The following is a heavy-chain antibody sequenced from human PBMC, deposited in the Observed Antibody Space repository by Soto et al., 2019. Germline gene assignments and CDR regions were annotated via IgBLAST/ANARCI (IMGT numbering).Heavy chain of an antibody. V-gene: IGHV3-30*18. CDR3: AKDFKVSGSHYGTLNYYYVMDV. Sequence: QVQLVESGGGVVQPGRSLRLSCAASGFTFSTYGMQWVRQAPGKGLEWVAVISYDGYLKYYVDAVKGRFTVARDNSKNTLFLEMNSLRVEDTAVYFCAKDFKVSGSHYGTLNYYYVMDVWGQGTTVTVSS. J-gene: IGHJ6*02. CDR1: GFTFSTYG. D-gene: IGHD3-10*01. CDR2: ISYDGYLK.